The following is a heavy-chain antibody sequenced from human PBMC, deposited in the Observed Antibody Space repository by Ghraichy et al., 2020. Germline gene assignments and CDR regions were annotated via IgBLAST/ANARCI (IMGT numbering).Heavy chain of an antibody. CDR1: GFTFSSYA. Sequence: GGSLRLSCAASGFTFSSYAMSWVRQAPGKGLEWVADISGRGGSPYYADSVKGRFTISRDISKNTLYLQMNTLRAEDTAVYYCAKAVGADRPFYFDYWGHGTLVTVSS. CDR3: AKAVGADRPFYFDY. J-gene: IGHJ4*01. CDR2: ISGRGGSP. D-gene: IGHD1-26*01. V-gene: IGHV3-23*01.